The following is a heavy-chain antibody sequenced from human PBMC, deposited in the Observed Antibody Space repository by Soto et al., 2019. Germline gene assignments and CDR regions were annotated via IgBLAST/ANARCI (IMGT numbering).Heavy chain of an antibody. D-gene: IGHD1-26*01. Sequence: QVQLQESGPGLVKPSETLSLTCIVSGASISPHHWSWIRQPPGKGLEWGGYIYLTGTTNYNTSLKSRVTISVDMSKNQFSLKLTSVTAADTAVYYCARGGSYYGDYWGQGSLVTVSS. V-gene: IGHV4-59*11. CDR2: IYLTGTT. J-gene: IGHJ4*02. CDR3: ARGGSYYGDY. CDR1: GASISPHH.